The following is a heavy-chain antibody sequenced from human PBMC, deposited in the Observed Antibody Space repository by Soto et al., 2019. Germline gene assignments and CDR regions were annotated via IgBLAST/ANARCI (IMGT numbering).Heavy chain of an antibody. J-gene: IGHJ4*02. D-gene: IGHD6-6*01. CDR1: GGSFSGYY. V-gene: IGHV4-34*01. CDR2: INHSGST. CDR3: ARKYSSSSPIDY. Sequence: PSETLSLTCAVYGGSFSGYYWSWIRQPPGKGLEWIGDINHSGSTNYNPSLKSRVTISVDTSKNQFSLKLSSVTAADTAVYYCARKYSSSSPIDYWGQGTLVTVSS.